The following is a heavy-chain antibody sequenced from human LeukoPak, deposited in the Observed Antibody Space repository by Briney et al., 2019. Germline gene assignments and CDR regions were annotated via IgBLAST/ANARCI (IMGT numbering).Heavy chain of an antibody. CDR2: ISSSRSYI. CDR1: GFTFSSYN. V-gene: IGHV3-21*01. Sequence: GGSLRLSCAASGFTFSSYNMNWVRQAPGKGLEGVSSISSSRSYIYYADSVKGRFTISRDNAKNSLYLQMNRLRAEDTAVYYCVGRSSWYDAFDIWGQGTMVTVSS. J-gene: IGHJ3*02. D-gene: IGHD6-13*01. CDR3: VGRSSWYDAFDI.